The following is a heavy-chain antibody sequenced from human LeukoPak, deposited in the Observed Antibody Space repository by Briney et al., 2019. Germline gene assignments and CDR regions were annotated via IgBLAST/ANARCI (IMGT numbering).Heavy chain of an antibody. V-gene: IGHV3-48*03. CDR3: VRDKLVGPSRLDH. CDR2: ISSSGNTI. CDR1: GFTFSSYE. Sequence: HSGGSLRLSCAASGFTFSSYEMNWVRQAPGKGLEWVSYISSSGNTIYYADSVKGRFTISRDNAKNSLYLQMNSLRAEDTAVYYCVRDKLVGPSRLDHWGQGTLVTVPS. J-gene: IGHJ4*02. D-gene: IGHD1-26*01.